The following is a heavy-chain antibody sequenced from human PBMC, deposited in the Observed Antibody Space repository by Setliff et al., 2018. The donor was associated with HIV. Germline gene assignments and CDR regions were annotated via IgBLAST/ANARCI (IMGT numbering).Heavy chain of an antibody. CDR2: ITPNSGGT. J-gene: IGHJ5*02. Sequence: ASVKVSCKAPGFTFTGYYIHWVRQAPGQGLEWMGWITPNSGGTNYAQKFQGRVTMTRDTSISTAYMELSRLRSDDTAVYYCARDLGYSSSSGWFDPWGQGTLVTVSS. CDR1: GFTFTGYY. CDR3: ARDLGYSSSSGWFDP. V-gene: IGHV1-2*02. D-gene: IGHD6-6*01.